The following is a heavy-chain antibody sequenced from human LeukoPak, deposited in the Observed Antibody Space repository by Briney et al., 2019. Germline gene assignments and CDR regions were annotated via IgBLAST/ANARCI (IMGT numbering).Heavy chain of an antibody. V-gene: IGHV1-58*01. J-gene: IGHJ4*02. CDR2: IVVGSGNT. CDR1: GFTFTSSA. D-gene: IGHD1-26*01. CDR3: AAGKFHSLGRADY. Sequence: ASVNVSCKASGFTFTSSAVQWVRQARGQRLEWIGWIVVGSGNTNYAQKFQERVTITRDMSTSTAYMELSSLRSEDTAVYYCAAGKFHSLGRADYWGQGTLVTVSS.